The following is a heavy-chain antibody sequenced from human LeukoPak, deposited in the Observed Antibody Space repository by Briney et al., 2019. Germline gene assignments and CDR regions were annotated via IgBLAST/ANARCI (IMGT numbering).Heavy chain of an antibody. CDR1: GGSISSGSYY. CDR3: ARDGGSMVRGVAPYYYYYMDV. V-gene: IGHV4-61*02. J-gene: IGHJ6*03. CDR2: IYTGGST. Sequence: SETLTLTCTVSGGSISSGSYYWSWIRQPAGKGLEWIGRIYTGGSTNYNPSLKSRVTISVDTSKNQFSLKLSSVTAADTAVYYCARDGGSMVRGVAPYYYYYMDVWGKGTTVTISS. D-gene: IGHD3-10*01.